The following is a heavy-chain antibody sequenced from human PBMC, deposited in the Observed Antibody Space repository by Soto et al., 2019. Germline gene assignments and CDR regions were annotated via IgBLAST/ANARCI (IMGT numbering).Heavy chain of an antibody. Sequence: EVQLVESGGGLVKPGGSLRLSCAASGFTFSSYSMNWVRQAPGKGLEWVRSISSSSSYIYYADSVKGRFTISRDNAKNSLYLQMNSLRAEDTAVYYCARDPYDYVWGSYRFNYYFDYWGQGTLVTVSS. V-gene: IGHV3-21*06. J-gene: IGHJ4*02. CDR2: ISSSSSYI. CDR1: GFTFSSYS. D-gene: IGHD3-16*02. CDR3: ARDPYDYVWGSYRFNYYFDY.